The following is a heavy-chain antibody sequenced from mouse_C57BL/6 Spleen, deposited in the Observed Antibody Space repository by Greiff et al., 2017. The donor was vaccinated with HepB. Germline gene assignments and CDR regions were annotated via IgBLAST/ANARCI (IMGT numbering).Heavy chain of an antibody. CDR3: ARERELGGGYFDV. D-gene: IGHD4-1*01. CDR2: IYPSDSET. V-gene: IGHV1-61*01. Sequence: VQLQQPGAELVRPGSSVKLSCKASGYTFTSYWMDWVKQRPGQGLEWIGNIYPSDSETHYNQKFKDKATLTVDKSSSTAYMQLSSPTSEDSAVYYCARERELGGGYFDVWGAGTTATVSS. CDR1: GYTFTSYW. J-gene: IGHJ1*01.